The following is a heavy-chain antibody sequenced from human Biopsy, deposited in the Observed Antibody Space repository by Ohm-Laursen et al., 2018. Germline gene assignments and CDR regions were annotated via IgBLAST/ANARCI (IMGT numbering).Heavy chain of an antibody. CDR2: IGGGGSPT. D-gene: IGHD2-21*02. CDR1: GFTFRNYA. CDR3: SKLGGDPAPFDRASDV. V-gene: IGHV3-23*01. Sequence: SLRLSCAASGFTFRNYALTWVRQAPGKVLEWVSAIGGGGSPTLYADSVKGRFTISRDDSKNTLYLQMNSLRVEDTAVYFCSKLGGDPAPFDRASDVWSRGTKVTLSS. J-gene: IGHJ3*01.